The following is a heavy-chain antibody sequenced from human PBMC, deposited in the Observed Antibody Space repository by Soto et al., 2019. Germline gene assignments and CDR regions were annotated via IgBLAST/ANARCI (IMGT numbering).Heavy chain of an antibody. CDR2: ISWNSDST. J-gene: IGHJ6*02. CDR3: AKETAWGAGNKFGYFGMDV. D-gene: IGHD3-10*01. V-gene: IGHV3-9*01. CDR1: GFNFEEYA. Sequence: EMQLVESGGGSVQPGRSLRLSCTASGFNFEEYAMHWVRQAPGKGLEWVSSISWNSDSTGYGDYVKGRFTIARDNAKNSLYLQMNSLRGEDTALYYCAKETAWGAGNKFGYFGMDVWGQGTTVTVSS.